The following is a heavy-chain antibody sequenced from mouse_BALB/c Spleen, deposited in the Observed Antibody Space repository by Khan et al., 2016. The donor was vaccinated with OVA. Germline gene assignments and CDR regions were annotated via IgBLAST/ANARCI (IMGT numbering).Heavy chain of an antibody. CDR2: INPSTGYT. J-gene: IGHJ2*01. D-gene: IGHD1-1*01. CDR3: ARVRTDY. V-gene: IGHV1-7*01. Sequence: QVQLQQSGAELAKPGASVKMSCKASGYTFASYWMHWIKQRPGQGLEWIGYINPSTGYTEYNQKFTDKATLTADKSSSTAYMQLSSLTSEDSSVXYCARVRTDYWGQGTTLTVSS. CDR1: GYTFASYW.